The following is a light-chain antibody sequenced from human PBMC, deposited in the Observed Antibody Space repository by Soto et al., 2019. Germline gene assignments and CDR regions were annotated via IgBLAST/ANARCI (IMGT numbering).Light chain of an antibody. CDR3: GTWDSSLSAYV. V-gene: IGLV1-51*01. Sequence: QSVLTQPPSVSAAPGQKVTISCSGSSSNIANNYVSWYQQLPGKAPKLLIYDNNKRPSGIPDRFSGSKSGTSATLGITGLQTGDEADYYCGTWDSSLSAYVFGTGTKLTVL. CDR1: SSNIANNY. J-gene: IGLJ1*01. CDR2: DNN.